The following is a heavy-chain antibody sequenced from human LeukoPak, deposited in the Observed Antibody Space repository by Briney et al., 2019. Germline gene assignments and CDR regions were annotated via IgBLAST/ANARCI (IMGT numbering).Heavy chain of an antibody. J-gene: IGHJ6*02. D-gene: IGHD2-15*01. CDR1: GYTFTSYY. CDR3: ARDFVVVVAATQARYYYYGMDV. Sequence: ASVKVSCKASGYTFTSYYMLWVRQAPGQGLEWMGIINPSGGSTSYAQKFQGRVAMTRDTSTSTVYMELSSLRSGDTAVYYCARDFVVVVAATQARYYYYGMDVWGQGTTVTVSS. CDR2: INPSGGST. V-gene: IGHV1-46*01.